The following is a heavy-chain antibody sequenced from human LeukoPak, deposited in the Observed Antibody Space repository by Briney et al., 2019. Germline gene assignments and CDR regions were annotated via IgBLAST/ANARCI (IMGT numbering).Heavy chain of an antibody. CDR2: IYSHGGT. Sequence: GGSLRLSCAASGFTVSNNYMSWVRQAPGKGLEWVSLIYSHGGTNYADSVKGRSTISRDNSKNTLYLQMNSLRAEDTAVYYCARDGIDSSSGISYYYYMAVWGKGTTVTISS. J-gene: IGHJ6*03. CDR3: ARDGIDSSSGISYYYYMAV. V-gene: IGHV3-66*01. D-gene: IGHD3-22*01. CDR1: GFTVSNNY.